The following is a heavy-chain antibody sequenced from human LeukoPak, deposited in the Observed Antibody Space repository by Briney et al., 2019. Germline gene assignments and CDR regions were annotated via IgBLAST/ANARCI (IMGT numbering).Heavy chain of an antibody. V-gene: IGHV1-2*02. CDR1: LTTGYF. J-gene: IGHJ4*02. CDR2: VNPNSGVT. CDR3: TSTWGNEVATIKPFDY. Sequence: ASVKVSCPLTTGYFIHWVRQSPGQGLERVGWVNPNSGVTYYGQRFQGRVTMTRDTSISTAYVELRRLTSDDTAVYYCTSTWGNEVATIKPFDYWGQGTLVTVSS. D-gene: IGHD5-12*01.